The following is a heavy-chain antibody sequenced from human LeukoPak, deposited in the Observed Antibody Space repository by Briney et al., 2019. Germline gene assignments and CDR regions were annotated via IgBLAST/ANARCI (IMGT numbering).Heavy chain of an antibody. J-gene: IGHJ5*02. D-gene: IGHD3-10*01. Sequence: ASVKVSCRASGYTFTGYYMHWVRQAPGQGLEWMGWINPKSGGTNYAQKFQGRVTMTRDTSISTAYMELSRLRSDDTAVYYCARTTGAITMVRGVITTRGNWFDPWGQGTLVTVSS. CDR1: GYTFTGYY. CDR2: INPKSGGT. CDR3: ARTTGAITMVRGVITTRGNWFDP. V-gene: IGHV1-2*02.